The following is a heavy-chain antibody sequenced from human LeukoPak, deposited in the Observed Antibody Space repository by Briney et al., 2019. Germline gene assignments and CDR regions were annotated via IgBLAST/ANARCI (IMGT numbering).Heavy chain of an antibody. CDR2: INPNSGGT. CDR1: GYTFTGYY. D-gene: IGHD3-22*01. CDR3: ARDWEYYYDSSGYYGFDY. J-gene: IGHJ4*02. V-gene: IGHV1-2*06. Sequence: GASVKVSCKASGYTFTGYYMHWVRQAPGQGLEWMGRINPNSGGTNYAQKFQGRVTMTRDTSISTAYIELSRLRSDDTAVYYCARDWEYYYDSSGYYGFDYWGQGTLVTVSS.